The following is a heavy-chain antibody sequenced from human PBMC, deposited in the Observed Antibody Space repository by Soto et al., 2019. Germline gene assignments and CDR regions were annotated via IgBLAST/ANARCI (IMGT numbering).Heavy chain of an antibody. CDR2: IYHSGST. V-gene: IGHV4-4*02. CDR1: RGSISSSNW. D-gene: IGHD6-13*01. Sequence: SETLSLTCVVGRGSISSSNWWSWVRQPPGKRREWIGEIYHSGSTNYNPSLKSRVTISVDKSKNQFSLKLSSVTAADTAVYYWATASPRSSSWYWFDPWGQGTLVTVSS. CDR3: ATASPRSSSWYWFDP. J-gene: IGHJ5*02.